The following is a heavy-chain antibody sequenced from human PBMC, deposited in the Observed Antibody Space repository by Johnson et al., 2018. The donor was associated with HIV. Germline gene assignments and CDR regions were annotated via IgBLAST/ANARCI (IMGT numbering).Heavy chain of an antibody. V-gene: IGHV3-9*01. D-gene: IGHD6-19*01. CDR2: ISWNSGSI. CDR1: GFTFDDYA. J-gene: IGHJ3*02. CDR3: ARASHSSGWYGRLGDAFDI. Sequence: VHLVESGGGLVQPGRSLRLSCAASGFTFDDYAMHWVRQAPGKGLEWVSGISWNSGSIGYAASVKGRFPISRDSSKKTLYLQMNSLRAEDTAVYYCARASHSSGWYGRLGDAFDIWGQGTMVTVSS.